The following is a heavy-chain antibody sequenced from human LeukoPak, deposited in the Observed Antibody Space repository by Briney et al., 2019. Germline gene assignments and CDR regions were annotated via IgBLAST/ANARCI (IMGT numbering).Heavy chain of an antibody. CDR1: GYTFTSYY. D-gene: IGHD5-18*01. Sequence: ASVKVSCKAFGYTFTSYYMHWVRQAPGQGLEWMGIINPSGGSTSFAQKFQGRVTMTRDTSAGTVYMDLNSLTSEDTAVYYCAKGLDTATVILTGVDYWGQGTLVTVSS. J-gene: IGHJ4*02. V-gene: IGHV1-46*01. CDR3: AKGLDTATVILTGVDY. CDR2: INPSGGST.